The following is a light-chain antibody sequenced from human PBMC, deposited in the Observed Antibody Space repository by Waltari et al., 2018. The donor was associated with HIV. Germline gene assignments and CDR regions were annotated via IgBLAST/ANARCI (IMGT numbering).Light chain of an antibody. CDR2: SAS. CDR1: QAISTY. Sequence: DIQVTQSPSSLSASFGARLVITCRASQAISTYLNWYQQKAGKAPVLLVYSASTLQSGAPSRFRGSGSGRDCTLSISGLQPEDFATYFCQQSYESPFNFGPGTK. J-gene: IGKJ3*01. V-gene: IGKV1-39*01. CDR3: QQSYESPFN.